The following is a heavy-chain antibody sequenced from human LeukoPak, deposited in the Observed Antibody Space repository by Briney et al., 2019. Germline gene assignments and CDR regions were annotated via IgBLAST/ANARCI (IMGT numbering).Heavy chain of an antibody. CDR2: MNPNSGNR. V-gene: IGHV1-8*03. J-gene: IGHJ3*02. Sequence: ASVKVSCKASGYTFSSYDINWVRQATGQGLEWMGWMNPNSGNRGYAQKFQGRVTITRNTSISTAYMELSSLRSEDTAVYYCARDDCGSRCPISAFDIWGQGAMVTVSS. CDR3: ARDDCGSRCPISAFDI. CDR1: GYTFSSYD. D-gene: IGHD2-21*01.